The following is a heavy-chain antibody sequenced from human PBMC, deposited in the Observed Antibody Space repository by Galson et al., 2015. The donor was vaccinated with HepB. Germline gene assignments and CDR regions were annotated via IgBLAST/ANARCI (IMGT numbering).Heavy chain of an antibody. V-gene: IGHV3-74*01. CDR2: INSDEIIT. J-gene: IGHJ4*02. D-gene: IGHD4-17*01. CDR1: GFTFRNYW. CDR3: ARDPRPYGDYVVPHY. Sequence: SLRLSCAASGFTFRNYWMHWVRQVPGKGLVWLSHINSDEIITAYADSVKGRFTISRDNAKNTLYLQMNSLRAEDTAAYYCARDPRPYGDYVVPHYWGQGTLVTASS.